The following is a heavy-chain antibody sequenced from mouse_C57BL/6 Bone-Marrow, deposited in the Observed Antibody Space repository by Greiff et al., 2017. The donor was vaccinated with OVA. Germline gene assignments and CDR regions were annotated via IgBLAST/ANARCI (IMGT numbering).Heavy chain of an antibody. CDR3: ARYDGYYVKGAMDY. Sequence: QVQLQQSGAELVRPGSSVKLSCKASGYTFTSYWMHWVKQRPIQGLEWIGNIDPSDSETHYNQKFKDKATLTVDKSSSTAYMQLSSLTSEDSAVYYCARYDGYYVKGAMDYWGQGTSVTVSS. CDR2: IDPSDSET. J-gene: IGHJ4*01. CDR1: GYTFTSYW. V-gene: IGHV1-52*01. D-gene: IGHD2-3*01.